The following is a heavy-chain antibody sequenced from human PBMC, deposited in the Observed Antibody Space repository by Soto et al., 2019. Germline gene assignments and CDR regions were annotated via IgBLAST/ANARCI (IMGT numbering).Heavy chain of an antibody. J-gene: IGHJ4*02. CDR1: GYTFTGYG. V-gene: IGHV1-18*01. D-gene: IGHD3-10*01. CDR3: ARESDYYHKRGHFDC. CDR2: ISAYNGNT. Sequence: GASVKVSCKASGYTFTGYGISWVRQAPGQGLEWMGWISAYNGNTNYAQKLQGRVTMTTDTSTSTAYMELRSLRSDDTAVYYCARESDYYHKRGHFDCWGQGTLVTVSS.